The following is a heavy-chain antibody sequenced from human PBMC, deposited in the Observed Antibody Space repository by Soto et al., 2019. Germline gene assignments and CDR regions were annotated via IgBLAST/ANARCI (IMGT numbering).Heavy chain of an antibody. CDR1: GGSISSYY. CDR3: ATRPRFGELSIPD. V-gene: IGHV4-4*07. CDR2: IYSHGAT. J-gene: IGHJ4*02. D-gene: IGHD3-10*01. Sequence: PSETLSLTCTVSGGSISSYYWSWIRQPAGKGLEWIGRIYSHGATNYNPSLKSRVTVSLDTSNNQVSLKLTSVTAADTAVYYCATRPRFGELSIPDWGQGTLVTV.